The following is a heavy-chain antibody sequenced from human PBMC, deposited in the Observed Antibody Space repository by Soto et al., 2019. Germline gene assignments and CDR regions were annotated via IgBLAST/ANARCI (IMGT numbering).Heavy chain of an antibody. J-gene: IGHJ5*02. D-gene: IGHD3-16*01. V-gene: IGHV1-8*01. CDR2: MNPNSGNT. CDR1: GYTFTSYD. CDR3: ARGRVMITFGGVNRFDP. Sequence: QVQLVQSGAEVKKPGASVKVSCKASGYTFTSYDINWVRQATGQGLEWMGWMNPNSGNTGYAQKFQGRVTMTRNTSISTAYRELSSLRSEDTAVYYCARGRVMITFGGVNRFDPWGQGTLVTVSS.